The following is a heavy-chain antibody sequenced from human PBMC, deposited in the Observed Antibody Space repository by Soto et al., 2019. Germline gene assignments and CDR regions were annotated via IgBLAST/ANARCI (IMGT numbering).Heavy chain of an antibody. CDR3: ATYWEYYYDSSGQNFDY. Sequence: EVQLLESGGGLVQPGGSLRLSCAASGFTFSSYAMSWVRQAPGKGLEWVSAISGSGGSTYYADSVKGRFTISRDNSKNTLYLQMNSLRAEDTAVYYCATYWEYYYDSSGQNFDYWGQGTLVTVSS. J-gene: IGHJ4*02. D-gene: IGHD3-22*01. CDR1: GFTFSSYA. CDR2: ISGSGGST. V-gene: IGHV3-23*01.